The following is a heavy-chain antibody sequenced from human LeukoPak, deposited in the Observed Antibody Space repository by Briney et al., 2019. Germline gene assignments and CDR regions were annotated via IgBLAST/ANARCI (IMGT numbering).Heavy chain of an antibody. CDR3: ARGVLYYDFWSGYYSHYYYMDV. J-gene: IGHJ6*03. CDR1: GGSISSYY. CDR2: IYYSGST. D-gene: IGHD3-3*01. V-gene: IGHV4-59*08. Sequence: SETLSLTCTVSGGSISSYYWSWIRQPPGKGLEWIGYIYYSGSTNYNPSLKSRVTISVDTSKNQFSLKLSSVTAADTAVYYCARGVLYYDFWSGYYSHYYYMDVWGKATTVTVSS.